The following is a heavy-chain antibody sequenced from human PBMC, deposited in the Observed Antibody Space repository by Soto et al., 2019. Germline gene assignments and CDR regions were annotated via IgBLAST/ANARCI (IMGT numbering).Heavy chain of an antibody. V-gene: IGHV4-59*01. D-gene: IGHD6-19*01. CDR3: ARGGSSGWYYVDY. J-gene: IGHJ4*02. CDR2: IYYSGST. Sequence: SETLSLTCTVSGGSISSYYWSWIRQPPGKGLEWIGYIYYSGSTNYNPSLKSRVTISVDTSKNQFSLKLSSVTAADTAVYYCARGGSSGWYYVDYWGQGTLVTVSS. CDR1: GGSISSYY.